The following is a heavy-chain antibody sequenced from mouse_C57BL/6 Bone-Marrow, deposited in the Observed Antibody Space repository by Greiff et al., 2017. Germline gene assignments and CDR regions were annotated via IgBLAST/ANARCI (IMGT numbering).Heavy chain of an antibody. Sequence: QVQLQQSGPELVKPGASVKLSCKASGYTFTSYDINWVKQRPGQGLEWIGWIYPRDGSTKYNEKFKGKATLTVDTSSSTAYMELHSLTSEDSAVYFCAPYYYGSSPGFDVWGTGTTVTVSS. V-gene: IGHV1-85*01. CDR3: APYYYGSSPGFDV. CDR2: IYPRDGST. CDR1: GYTFTSYD. J-gene: IGHJ1*03. D-gene: IGHD1-1*01.